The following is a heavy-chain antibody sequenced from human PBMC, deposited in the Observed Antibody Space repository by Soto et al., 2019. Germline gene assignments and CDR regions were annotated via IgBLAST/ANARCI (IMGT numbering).Heavy chain of an antibody. J-gene: IGHJ6*02. CDR3: ARRGKGMDV. CDR1: GYSFSTDW. V-gene: IGHV5-51*01. CDR2: IYPGDSDT. Sequence: VESQQISCKYSGYSFSTDWIRWLSQMPVKGLEWMGIIYPGDSDTRYSPSFQGQVSISADKSISTAYLQWSSLKASDTAMYYCARRGKGMDVWGQGTTVTGPS.